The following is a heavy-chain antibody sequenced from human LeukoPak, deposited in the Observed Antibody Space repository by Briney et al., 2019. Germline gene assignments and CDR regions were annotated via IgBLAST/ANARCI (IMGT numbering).Heavy chain of an antibody. Sequence: GGSLRLSCAASGFTFSHFWMSWVRQAPGKGLEWVAYIKKTGSETYYVNSVKGRFTITRDNTRNSLFLQMYSLRAEDTAVYFCAREDGYCSGGNCYSYFDSWGQGTLVTVSS. CDR3: AREDGYCSGGNCYSYFDS. CDR2: IKKTGSET. V-gene: IGHV3-7*01. D-gene: IGHD2-15*01. CDR1: GFTFSHFW. J-gene: IGHJ4*02.